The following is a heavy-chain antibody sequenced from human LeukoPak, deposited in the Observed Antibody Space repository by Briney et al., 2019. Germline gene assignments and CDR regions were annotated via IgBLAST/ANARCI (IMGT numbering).Heavy chain of an antibody. CDR1: GGSISSYY. Sequence: TSETLSLTCSVSGGSISSYYWSWIRQPPGKGLEWIGYIYNSGSTNYNPSLKSRVTISVDTSKNQFSLKLSSVTAADTAVYYCASRVYCSSTSCLDYWGQGTLVTVSS. D-gene: IGHD2-2*01. CDR2: IYNSGST. J-gene: IGHJ4*02. CDR3: ASRVYCSSTSCLDY. V-gene: IGHV4-59*08.